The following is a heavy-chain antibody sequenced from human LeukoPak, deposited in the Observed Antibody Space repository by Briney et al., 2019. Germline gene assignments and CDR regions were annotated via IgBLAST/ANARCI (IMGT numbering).Heavy chain of an antibody. V-gene: IGHV1-18*04. CDR1: GYTSTGYY. D-gene: IGHD6-13*01. Sequence: ASVKVSCKASGYTSTGYYMHWVRQAPGQGLEWMGWISAYNGNTNYAQKLQGRVTMTTDTSTSTAYMELRSLRSDDTAVYYCARKEERSSWLPDYWGQGTLVTVSS. CDR2: ISAYNGNT. J-gene: IGHJ4*02. CDR3: ARKEERSSWLPDY.